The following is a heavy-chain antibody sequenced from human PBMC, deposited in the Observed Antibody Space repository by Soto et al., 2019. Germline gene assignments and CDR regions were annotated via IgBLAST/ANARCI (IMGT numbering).Heavy chain of an antibody. Sequence: QVQLVQSGAEVKKPGSSVKVSCKASGGTFSSYAISWVRQAPGQGLEWMGGIIPIFGTANYEQKFQGRVTITADESTSTAYSELSSLRSEDTAVYYCARGRAGCSGGSCFRDYFYYGMDVWGQGTTVTVSS. CDR2: IIPIFGTA. D-gene: IGHD2-15*01. V-gene: IGHV1-69*12. J-gene: IGHJ6*02. CDR1: GGTFSSYA. CDR3: ARGRAGCSGGSCFRDYFYYGMDV.